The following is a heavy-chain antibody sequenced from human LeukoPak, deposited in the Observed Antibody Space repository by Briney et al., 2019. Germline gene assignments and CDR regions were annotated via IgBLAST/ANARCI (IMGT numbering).Heavy chain of an antibody. V-gene: IGHV3-48*03. CDR1: GFTFSSHD. D-gene: IGHD3-10*01. Sequence: GGSLRLSCAASGFTFSSHDMNWVRLAPGKGLEWISYIGTSDTTTFYADSVKGRFSISRDNAKNSLYLQMNSLRVEDTAVYYCATDTPGDVDFGYWGQGTLVTVSS. CDR2: IGTSDTTT. J-gene: IGHJ4*02. CDR3: ATDTPGDVDFGY.